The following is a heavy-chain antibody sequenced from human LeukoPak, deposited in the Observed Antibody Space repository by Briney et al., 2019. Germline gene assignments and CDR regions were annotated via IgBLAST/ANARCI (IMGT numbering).Heavy chain of an antibody. Sequence: PGGSLRLSCVASGFTFSNSWMAWVRQAPGRGLEWVASMNPDGNDKGYMDSVKGRFTISRDNANSSLYLQMTSLRAEDTAVYYCGRDPSWGAIDYSGQGTRVTVSS. CDR3: GRDPSWGAIDY. D-gene: IGHD7-27*01. V-gene: IGHV3-7*01. J-gene: IGHJ4*02. CDR2: MNPDGNDK. CDR1: GFTFSNSW.